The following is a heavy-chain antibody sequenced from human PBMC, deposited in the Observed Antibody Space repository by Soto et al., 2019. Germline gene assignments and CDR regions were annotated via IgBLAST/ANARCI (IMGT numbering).Heavy chain of an antibody. CDR3: TSSASPSAIKAFDF. V-gene: IGHV3-74*03. CDR1: GFSFSSHW. Sequence: DVQLVESGGGSAQPGGSLTLSCEASGFSFSSHWMHWVRQAPGRGLMWVSRINSDGSDTMYADSVKGRFTISRDNAKNTVSLLMIGLTAEATGLYYWTSSASPSAIKAFDFWGQGAMVTVSS. J-gene: IGHJ3*01. CDR2: INSDGSDT. D-gene: IGHD2-2*01.